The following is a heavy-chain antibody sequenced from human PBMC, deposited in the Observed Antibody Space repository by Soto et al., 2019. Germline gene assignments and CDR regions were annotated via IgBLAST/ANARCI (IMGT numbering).Heavy chain of an antibody. D-gene: IGHD4-17*01. Sequence: GESLKISCKGSGYSFTSYWISWVRQMPGKGLEWMGRIDPSDSYTNYSPSFQGHVTISRDNAKNSLFLQMNSLRAEDTAVYYCAREDYGGLSPRLDYWGQGTQVTVSS. CDR3: AREDYGGLSPRLDY. V-gene: IGHV5-10-1*01. CDR1: GYSFTSYW. CDR2: IDPSDSYT. J-gene: IGHJ4*02.